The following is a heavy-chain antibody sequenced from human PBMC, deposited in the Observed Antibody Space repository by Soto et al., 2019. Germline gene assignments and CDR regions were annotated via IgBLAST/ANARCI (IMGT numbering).Heavy chain of an antibody. CDR2: IGTAGDT. D-gene: IGHD3-10*01. CDR3: ARLAFERGVKYYYYMDV. CDR1: GFTFSSYD. J-gene: IGHJ6*03. V-gene: IGHV3-13*01. Sequence: EVQLVESGGGLVQPGGSLRLSCAASGFTFSSYDMHWVRQATGKGLEWVSAIGTAGDTYYPGSVKGRFTISRENAKNSLYLQMNSLRAGDTAVYHCARLAFERGVKYYYYMDVWGKGTTVTVSS.